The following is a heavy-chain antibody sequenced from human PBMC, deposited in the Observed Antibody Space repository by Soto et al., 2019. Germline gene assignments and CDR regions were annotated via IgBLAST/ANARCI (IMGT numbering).Heavy chain of an antibody. CDR1: GYSFDSYA. V-gene: IGHV1-18*01. J-gene: IGHJ3*01. CDR3: ARENDPYGFDL. CDR2: IGSGDT. Sequence: QVKLVQSGATQEKPGASVKVSCEAFGYSFDSYAYSWVRQAPGQGLEWMGRIGSGDTNYAQKLQGRVTMTTDTSTNTAYMELRSLRSDDTALYYCARENDPYGFDLWGQGTMVTVSS.